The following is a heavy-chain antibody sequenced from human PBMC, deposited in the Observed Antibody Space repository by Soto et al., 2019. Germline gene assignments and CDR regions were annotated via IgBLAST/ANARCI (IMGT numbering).Heavy chain of an antibody. CDR1: GGSISSGGYY. J-gene: IGHJ4*02. V-gene: IGHV4-31*03. Sequence: SETLSLTCTVSGGSISSGGYYWSWIRQHPGKGMEWIGYIYYSGSTYYNPSLKSRVTISVETSKNQFSLKLSSVSAADMAVYYCARLGVDVGDYWGQGTLVTVSS. CDR2: IYYSGST. CDR3: ARLGVDVGDY. D-gene: IGHD2-2*01.